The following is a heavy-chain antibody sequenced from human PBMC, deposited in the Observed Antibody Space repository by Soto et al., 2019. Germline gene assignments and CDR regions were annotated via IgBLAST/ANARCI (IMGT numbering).Heavy chain of an antibody. CDR1: GYTFTSFG. CDR2: ITTYNDNT. V-gene: IGHV1-18*01. J-gene: IGHJ4*02. D-gene: IGHD4-17*01. CDR3: ARVRGVKGYHYVDASDY. Sequence: QVQLVQSGAEVKKPGASVKVSCKGSGYTFTSFGITWVRQAPGQGLEWMGWITTYNDNTNYAQKFQGRVTMTTDTSTSTAYLELRSLRSYDTAVYYCARVRGVKGYHYVDASDYWGQGTLVTVSS.